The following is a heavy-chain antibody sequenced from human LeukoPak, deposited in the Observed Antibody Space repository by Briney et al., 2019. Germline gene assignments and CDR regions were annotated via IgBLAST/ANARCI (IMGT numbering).Heavy chain of an antibody. Sequence: SETLSPTCSVSDDSITMYYWTWIRQPPGKGLEWIGYVDHTGSTNFNPSLSRVSISRDTTKNLFSLRLRSVTAADTAVYFCARGRVSSSTWYSTYYYYFYMDVWGKGTTVTVSS. D-gene: IGHD1-1*01. V-gene: IGHV4-59*01. CDR1: DDSITMYY. CDR3: ARGRVSSSTWYSTYYYYFYMDV. J-gene: IGHJ6*03. CDR2: VDHTGST.